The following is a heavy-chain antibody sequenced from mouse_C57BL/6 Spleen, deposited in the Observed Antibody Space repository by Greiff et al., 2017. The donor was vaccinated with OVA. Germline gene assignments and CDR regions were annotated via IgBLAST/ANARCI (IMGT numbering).Heavy chain of an antibody. J-gene: IGHJ1*03. Sequence: VQLQQPGAELVKPGASVKLSCKASGYTFTSYWMQWVKQRPGQGLEWIGEIDPSDSYTNYNQKFKGKATLTVDTSSSTAYMQLSSLTSEDSAVYYCARSYDSYWYFDVWGTGTTVTVSS. CDR1: GYTFTSYW. D-gene: IGHD2-4*01. CDR3: ARSYDSYWYFDV. CDR2: IDPSDSYT. V-gene: IGHV1-50*01.